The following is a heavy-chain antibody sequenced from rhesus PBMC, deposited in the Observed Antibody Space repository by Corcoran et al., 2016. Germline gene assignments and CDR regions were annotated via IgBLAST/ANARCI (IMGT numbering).Heavy chain of an antibody. CDR1: GGSISRSNW. D-gene: IGHD5-42*01. Sequence: QVQLQESGPAVVKPSETLSLTCAVSGGSISRSNWWSWIRPSPGRGREWIGGIDGSGGDHENNPSLKRLVTISKDTSKNQFSLKLSSVTAADAAVYYCARGYGHFDYWGQGVLVTVSS. V-gene: IGHV4-93*01. CDR3: ARGYGHFDY. J-gene: IGHJ4*01. CDR2: IDGSGGDH.